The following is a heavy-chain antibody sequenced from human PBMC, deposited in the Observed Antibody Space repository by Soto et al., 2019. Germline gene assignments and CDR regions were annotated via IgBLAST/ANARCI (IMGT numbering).Heavy chain of an antibody. J-gene: IGHJ4*02. CDR3: WRNDGDDSTNL. V-gene: IGHV1-18*04. CDR2: IASHACST. D-gene: IGHD3-22*01. CDR1: GYTFTSYG. Sequence: QVQLIQSAPEVKRPGASVRVSCRASGYTFTSYGLNLVRRAPGQGLEWMGRIASHACSTVSAQSFQGRLTLTRDTLTNTVYLELGALTSDDTGLYFCWRNDGDDSTNLWGQGTLVTVSS.